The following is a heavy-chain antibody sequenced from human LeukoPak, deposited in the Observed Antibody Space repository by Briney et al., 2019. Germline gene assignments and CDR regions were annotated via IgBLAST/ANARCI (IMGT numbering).Heavy chain of an antibody. J-gene: IGHJ6*02. CDR2: IYYSGST. CDR1: GGSISSCDYY. Sequence: SETLSLTCTVSGGSISSCDYYWSWIRQPPGKGLEWIGYIYYSGSTYYNPSLKSRVTISVDTSKNQFSLKLSSVTAADTAVYYCARASLGYYGSGSMYGMDVWGQGTTVTVSS. D-gene: IGHD3-10*01. V-gene: IGHV4-30-4*01. CDR3: ARASLGYYGSGSMYGMDV.